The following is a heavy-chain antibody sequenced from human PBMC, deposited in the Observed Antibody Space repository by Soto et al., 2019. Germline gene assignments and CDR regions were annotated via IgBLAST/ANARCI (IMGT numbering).Heavy chain of an antibody. CDR3: AKDPYSSGWSYIFDY. Sequence: GGSLRLSCAASGFTFSNFAMSWVRQAPGKGLEWVSAISGSGGSTYYADSVKGRFTISRDNSKNTLYLQMNSLRAEDTAVYYCAKDPYSSGWSYIFDYWGQGTLVTVSS. CDR1: GFTFSNFA. V-gene: IGHV3-23*01. J-gene: IGHJ4*02. CDR2: ISGSGGST. D-gene: IGHD6-19*01.